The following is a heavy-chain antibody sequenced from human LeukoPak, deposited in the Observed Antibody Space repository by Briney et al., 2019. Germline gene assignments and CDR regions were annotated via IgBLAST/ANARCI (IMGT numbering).Heavy chain of an antibody. J-gene: IGHJ4*02. CDR3: ARESYLRPLDY. CDR2: INHSGST. Sequence: SETLSLTCAVYGGSFSGYYWNWIRQPPGKGLEWIGEINHSGSTNYNPSLKSRVTISVDTSKNQFSLKLSSVTAADTAVYYCARESYLRPLDYWGQGTLVTVSS. CDR1: GGSFSGYY. V-gene: IGHV4-34*01.